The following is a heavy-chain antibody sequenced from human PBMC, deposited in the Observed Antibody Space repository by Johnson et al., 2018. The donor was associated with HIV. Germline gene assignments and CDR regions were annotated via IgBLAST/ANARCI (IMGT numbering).Heavy chain of an antibody. CDR1: GFTLRNYW. D-gene: IGHD2-15*01. V-gene: IGHV3-74*03. J-gene: IGHJ3*01. CDR3: ARQGPGYCSGSGCYYDAFDL. Sequence: MQLVESGGGLVQPGGSLRLSCAASGFTLRNYWVNWVRQLPGKGLVWVSRIKSDGSSITYADFAKGRFTISRDNAKDTVYLQMTSLRAEDTAVYYCARQGPGYCSGSGCYYDAFDLWGQGTMVTVSS. CDR2: IKSDGSSI.